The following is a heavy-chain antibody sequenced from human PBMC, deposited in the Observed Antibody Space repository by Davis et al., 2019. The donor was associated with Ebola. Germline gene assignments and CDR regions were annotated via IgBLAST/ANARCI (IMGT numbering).Heavy chain of an antibody. CDR2: IFSNDEK. CDR3: ARIRDYYGSGSYYSYYYMDV. Sequence: SGPTLVKPTQTLTLTCTFSGFSLSNARMGVSWIRQPPGKALEWLAHIFSNDEKPYSTSLKSRLTISKDTSKSQVVLTMTNMDPVDTATYYCARIRDYYGSGSYYSYYYMDVWGKGTTVTVSS. CDR1: GFSLSNARMG. V-gene: IGHV2-26*01. J-gene: IGHJ6*03. D-gene: IGHD3-10*01.